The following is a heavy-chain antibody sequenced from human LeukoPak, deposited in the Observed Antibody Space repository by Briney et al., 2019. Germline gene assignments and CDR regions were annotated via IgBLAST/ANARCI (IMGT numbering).Heavy chain of an antibody. J-gene: IGHJ4*02. D-gene: IGHD3-22*01. Sequence: SVKVSCKASGGTFISYAISWVRQAPGQGLEWMGGIIPIFGTANYAQKFQGRVTITADESTSTAYMELSSLRSEDTAVYYCARDYYDSSGYNSHFDYWGQGTLVTVSS. CDR2: IIPIFGTA. V-gene: IGHV1-69*13. CDR1: GGTFISYA. CDR3: ARDYYDSSGYNSHFDY.